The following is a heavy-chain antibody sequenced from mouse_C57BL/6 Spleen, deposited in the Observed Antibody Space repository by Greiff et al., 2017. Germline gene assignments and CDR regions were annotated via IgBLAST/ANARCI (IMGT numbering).Heavy chain of an antibody. Sequence: DVKLQESGGGLVKPGGSLKLSCAASGFTFSSYAMSWVRQTPEKRLEWVATISDGGSYTYYPDNVKGRFTISRDNAKNNLYLQMSHLKSEDTAMYYCARESMVTTEYYYAMDYWGQGTSVTVSS. CDR1: GFTFSSYA. CDR3: ARESMVTTEYYYAMDY. D-gene: IGHD2-2*01. CDR2: ISDGGSYT. V-gene: IGHV5-4*01. J-gene: IGHJ4*01.